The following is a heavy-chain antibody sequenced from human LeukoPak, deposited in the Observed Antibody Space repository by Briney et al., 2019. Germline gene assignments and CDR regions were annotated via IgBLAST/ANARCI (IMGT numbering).Heavy chain of an antibody. CDR3: ARAYGYCSSTSCLYYYYGMDV. D-gene: IGHD2-2*03. J-gene: IGHJ6*02. Sequence: SSETLSLTCTVSGGPISIYYWSWIRRPPGEGLEWIGYIYYSGSTNYNPSLKSRVTISVDTSKNQFSLKLSSVTAADTAVYYCARAYGYCSSTSCLYYYYGMDVWGQGTTVTVSS. V-gene: IGHV4-59*13. CDR1: GGPISIYY. CDR2: IYYSGST.